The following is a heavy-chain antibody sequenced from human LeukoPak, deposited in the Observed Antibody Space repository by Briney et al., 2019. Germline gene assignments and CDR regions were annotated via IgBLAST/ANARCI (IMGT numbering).Heavy chain of an antibody. CDR1: GGSISSYY. V-gene: IGHV4-59*08. CDR3: SSLSYCSSTSCYVGYFDY. J-gene: IGHJ4*02. Sequence: PSETLSLTCTVSGGSISSYYWRWIRQPPGKGLVWIGYIYYSGSTNYNPSLKSRVTISVDTSKNQFSLKLSSVTAADTAVYYCSSLSYCSSTSCYVGYFDYWGQGTLVTVSS. CDR2: IYYSGST. D-gene: IGHD2-2*01.